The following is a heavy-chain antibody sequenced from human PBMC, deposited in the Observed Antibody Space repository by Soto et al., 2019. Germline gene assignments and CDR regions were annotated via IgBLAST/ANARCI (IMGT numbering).Heavy chain of an antibody. Sequence: QVHLVESGGGVVQPGRSLRLSCAASGLTFSKYGMHWVRQAPGKGLEWVAFISYDGTNRCYPDSVKGRFTISRDNSKNTLYLQMNSLKTEDTAVYYCARESSSTVTTGGGGSAKDYWGQGTLVTVSS. CDR2: ISYDGTNR. CDR1: GLTFSKYG. J-gene: IGHJ4*02. D-gene: IGHD4-17*01. V-gene: IGHV3-30-3*01. CDR3: ARESSSTVTTGGGGSAKDY.